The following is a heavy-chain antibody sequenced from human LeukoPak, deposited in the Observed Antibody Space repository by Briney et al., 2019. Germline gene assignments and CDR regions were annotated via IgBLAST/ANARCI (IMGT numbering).Heavy chain of an antibody. J-gene: IGHJ4*02. D-gene: IGHD6-19*01. CDR3: AKDGTVAGIAVSSLDY. Sequence: GGSLRLSCAASGFTFSSYWMHWVRQAPGKGLVWVSRINSDGSSTSYADSVKGRFTISRDNSKNTLYLQMNSLRAEDTAVYYCAKDGTVAGIAVSSLDYWGQGTLVTVSS. V-gene: IGHV3-74*01. CDR2: INSDGSST. CDR1: GFTFSSYW.